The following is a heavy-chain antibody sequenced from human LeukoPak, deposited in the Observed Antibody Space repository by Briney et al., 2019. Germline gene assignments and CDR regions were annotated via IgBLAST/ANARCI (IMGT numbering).Heavy chain of an antibody. CDR3: ARGRPYDFWSGYYKSDYYGMDV. Sequence: GGSLRLSCAASGFTFSSYAMHWVRQAPGKGLEWVAVISYDGSNKYYADSVKGRFTISRDNSKNTLYLQMNSLRAEDTAVYYCARGRPYDFWSGYYKSDYYGMDVWGQGTTVTVSS. CDR1: GFTFSSYA. D-gene: IGHD3-3*01. V-gene: IGHV3-30-3*01. CDR2: ISYDGSNK. J-gene: IGHJ6*02.